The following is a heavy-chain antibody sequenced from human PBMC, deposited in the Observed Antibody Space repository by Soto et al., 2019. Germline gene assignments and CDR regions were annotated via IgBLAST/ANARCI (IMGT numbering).Heavy chain of an antibody. CDR1: GGSISSSNW. V-gene: IGHV4-4*02. CDR2: IYHSGST. J-gene: IGHJ4*02. Sequence: SETLSLTCAVSGGSISSSNWWSWVRQPPGKGLEWIGEIYHSGSTNYNPSLKSRVTISVDKSKNQFSLKLSSVTAADTAVYYCATGSYYYDSSLAYWGQGTLVTVS. D-gene: IGHD3-22*01. CDR3: ATGSYYYDSSLAY.